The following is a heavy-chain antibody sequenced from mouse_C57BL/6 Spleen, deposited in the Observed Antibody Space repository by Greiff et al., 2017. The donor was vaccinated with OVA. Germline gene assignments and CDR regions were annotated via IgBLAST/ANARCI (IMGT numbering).Heavy chain of an antibody. V-gene: IGHV1-39*01. Sequence: VQLQQSGPELVKPGASVKISCKASGYSFTDYNMNWVKQSNGKSLEWIGVINPNYGSTSYNQKFKGKATLTVAQSSSTAYMQLNSLTSYDSAVDYCARPMDYYGSSYLGFAYWGQGTLVTVSA. CDR1: GYSFTDYN. D-gene: IGHD1-1*01. CDR3: ARPMDYYGSSYLGFAY. CDR2: INPNYGST. J-gene: IGHJ3*01.